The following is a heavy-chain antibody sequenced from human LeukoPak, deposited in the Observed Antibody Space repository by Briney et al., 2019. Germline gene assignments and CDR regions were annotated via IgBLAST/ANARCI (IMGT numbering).Heavy chain of an antibody. V-gene: IGHV7-4-1*02. J-gene: IGHJ4*02. CDR2: INTNTGNP. CDR3: ARDRVLLWFGESYYFDY. D-gene: IGHD3-10*01. Sequence: ASVKVSCKASAYTFTSYAMNWVRQAPGQGLEWMGWINTNTGNPTYAQGFTGRFVFSLDTSVSTAYLQISSLKAEDTAVYYCARDRVLLWFGESYYFDYWGQGTLVTVSS. CDR1: AYTFTSYA.